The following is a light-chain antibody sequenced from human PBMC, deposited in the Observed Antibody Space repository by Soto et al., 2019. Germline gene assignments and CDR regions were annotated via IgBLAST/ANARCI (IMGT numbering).Light chain of an antibody. J-gene: IGKJ5*01. V-gene: IGKV1-39*01. CDR3: QQYNNWPPIT. Sequence: DIQMTQSPPSLRASVGDRVSITCRASQTISGHLNWYQQKPGKAPKLLIHGASSLQSGVPSRFSGSGSGTDFTLTISSLQSEDFAVYYCQQYNNWPPITFGQGTRLENK. CDR1: QTISGH. CDR2: GAS.